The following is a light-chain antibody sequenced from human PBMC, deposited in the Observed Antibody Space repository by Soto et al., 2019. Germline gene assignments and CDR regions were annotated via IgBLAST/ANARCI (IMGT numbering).Light chain of an antibody. CDR1: QNINNY. J-gene: IGKJ1*01. Sequence: DIQMTQSPSSLSASVGDRVTITCRAGQNINNYLTWYQQKPGKAPKLLIYAASSLQSGVPSRFSGSGSGREFTLTISSLQPEDFATYYCQQTFSTPPGRTFGQGTKVEIK. CDR2: AAS. V-gene: IGKV1-39*01. CDR3: QQTFSTPPGRT.